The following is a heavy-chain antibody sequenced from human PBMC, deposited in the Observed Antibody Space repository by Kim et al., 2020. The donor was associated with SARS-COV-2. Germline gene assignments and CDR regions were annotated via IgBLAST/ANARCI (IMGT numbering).Heavy chain of an antibody. J-gene: IGHJ4*02. D-gene: IGHD3-10*01. CDR1: GGSISSYY. Sequence: SETLSLTCTVSGGSISSYYWSWIRQPPGKGLEWIGYIYYSGSTNYNPSLKSRVTISVDTSKNQFSLKLSSVTAADTAVYYCARHSYYYGSGSYSFDYWGQGTLVTVSS. CDR2: IYYSGST. V-gene: IGHV4-59*08. CDR3: ARHSYYYGSGSYSFDY.